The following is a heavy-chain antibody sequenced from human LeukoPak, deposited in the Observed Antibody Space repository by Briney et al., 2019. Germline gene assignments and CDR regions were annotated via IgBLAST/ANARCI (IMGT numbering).Heavy chain of an antibody. Sequence: GRSLRLSCEGSAFIFSGHWMNWVRQTPGKGLEWVSSISRSSSAIYYADSVKGRFTISRDNAENSLYLQMNSLRAKDTAVYYCASRDCSNGVCPFDYWGRGTLVTVSS. J-gene: IGHJ4*02. CDR1: AFIFSGHW. CDR2: ISRSSSAI. CDR3: ASRDCSNGVCPFDY. V-gene: IGHV3-21*01. D-gene: IGHD2-8*01.